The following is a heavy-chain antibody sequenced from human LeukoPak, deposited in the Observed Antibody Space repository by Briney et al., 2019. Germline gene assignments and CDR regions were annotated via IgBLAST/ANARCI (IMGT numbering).Heavy chain of an antibody. CDR3: ARADGGWYYFDY. D-gene: IGHD6-19*01. J-gene: IGHJ4*02. V-gene: IGHV4-61*02. Sequence: SETLSLTCTVSGGSISSGSYYWSWIRQPDGKGLEWIGRIYTSGSTNYNPSLKSRVTISVDTSKNQFSLKLSSVTAADTAVYYCARADGGWYYFDYWGQGTLVTVSS. CDR2: IYTSGST. CDR1: GGSISSGSYY.